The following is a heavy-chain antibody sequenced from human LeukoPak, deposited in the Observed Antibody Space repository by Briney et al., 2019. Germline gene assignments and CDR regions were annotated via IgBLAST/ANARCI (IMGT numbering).Heavy chain of an antibody. CDR3: ARDLATLRVFDY. CDR2: ISWNSGSI. CDR1: GFTFDEYA. Sequence: PGRSLRLSCAASGFTFDEYAVNTVPQAPGTGLEWVSGISWNSGSIAYADSVKGRFTISRDNAKNSLYLQMNSLRAEDTAVYYCARDLATLRVFDYWGQGALVTVSS. D-gene: IGHD2-15*01. V-gene: IGHV3-9*01. J-gene: IGHJ4*02.